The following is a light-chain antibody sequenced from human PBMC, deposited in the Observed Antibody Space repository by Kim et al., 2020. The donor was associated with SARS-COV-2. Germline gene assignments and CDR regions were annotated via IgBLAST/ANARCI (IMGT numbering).Light chain of an antibody. CDR3: SSYAGSNNVV. CDR2: EVS. CDR1: SSNVGNYNF. Sequence: QSALTQPPSASGSPGQSVTISCTGTSSNVGNYNFVSWYQQHPGKAPKLMIYEVSKRRSGVPDRFSGSKSGNTASLTVSGLQTEDEANYYCSSYAGSNNVVFGGGTQLTVL. V-gene: IGLV2-8*01. J-gene: IGLJ3*02.